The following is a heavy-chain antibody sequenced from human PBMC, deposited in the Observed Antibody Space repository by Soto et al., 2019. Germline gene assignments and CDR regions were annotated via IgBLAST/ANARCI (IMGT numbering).Heavy chain of an antibody. J-gene: IGHJ4*02. Sequence: EVQLLDSGGGLVKPGGSLRLSCAASGFVFRNAWINWVRQAPGKGLEWVGRIKSGGATDFAALARGRFAITRDDSRNMAYMQMNNLDTEVTAVYYCTTDSYSTIIDVRIDFWGQGALVTVSS. CDR2: IKSGGAT. D-gene: IGHD3-22*01. V-gene: IGHV3-15*07. CDR3: TTDSYSTIIDVRIDF. CDR1: GFVFRNAW.